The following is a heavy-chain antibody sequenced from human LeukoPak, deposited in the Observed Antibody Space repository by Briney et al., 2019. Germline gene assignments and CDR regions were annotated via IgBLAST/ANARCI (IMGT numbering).Heavy chain of an antibody. CDR2: TYYGSGST. V-gene: IGHV4-39*01. CDR1: GDSITSSSYN. J-gene: IGHJ4*02. CDR3: ARRTVVIGRDDY. D-gene: IGHD4-23*01. Sequence: SESLSLTCTVSGDSITSSSYNWGWIRQSPGKGLEWIGSTYYGSGSTYYNLSLKSRITISIDTSKNQFSLKLSSVTAADTAVYYCARRTVVIGRDDYWGQGTLVTVSS.